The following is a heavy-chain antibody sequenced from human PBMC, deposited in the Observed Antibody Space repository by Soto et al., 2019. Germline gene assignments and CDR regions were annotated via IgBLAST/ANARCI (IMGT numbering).Heavy chain of an antibody. V-gene: IGHV1-18*01. CDR2: ISAYNGNT. Sequence: QVQLVQSGAEVKKPGASVKVSCKASGYTFASYAISWMRQAPGQGLEWMGWISAYNGNTNYAQKLQGRVTMTTDTSTSTAYRELRSLRSYDTAVYYCARDPPPPDYWGQGTLVTVSS. J-gene: IGHJ4*02. CDR1: GYTFASYA. CDR3: ARDPPPPDY.